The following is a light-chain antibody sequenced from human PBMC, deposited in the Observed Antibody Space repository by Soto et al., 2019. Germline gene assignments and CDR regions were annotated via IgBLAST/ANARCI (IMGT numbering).Light chain of an antibody. CDR3: CSYASSRGLV. V-gene: IGLV2-23*01. Sequence: QSVLTQPASVSGSPGQSITISCTGTSSAVGSYNLVSWYQQHPGKAPKLMIYEGSKRPSGVSNRFSGSKSGNTASLTISGLQAEDEADYYCCSYASSRGLVFGGGTKVTVL. J-gene: IGLJ2*01. CDR1: SSAVGSYNL. CDR2: EGS.